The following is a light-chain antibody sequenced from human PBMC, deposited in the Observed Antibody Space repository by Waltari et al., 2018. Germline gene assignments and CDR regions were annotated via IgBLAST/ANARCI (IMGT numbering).Light chain of an antibody. CDR3: QQYHDLTPLT. V-gene: IGKV1-33*01. J-gene: IGKJ4*01. CDR1: QGVNNY. CDR2: DAS. Sequence: DIQMTQSPSSLSASVGDRVTIPCQASQGVNNYLNWFQQKPGKAPKLLIYDASNLETGVPSRFSGSGSGAHFTLTISSLQPEDSATYYCQQYHDLTPLTFGGGTKVEI.